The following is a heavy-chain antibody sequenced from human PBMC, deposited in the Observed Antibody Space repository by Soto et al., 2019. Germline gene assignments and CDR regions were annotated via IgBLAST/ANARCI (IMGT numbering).Heavy chain of an antibody. CDR1: GGSIYRSGYY. J-gene: IGHJ4*02. CDR2: IDYNGVT. D-gene: IGHD2-15*01. Sequence: SETLSLTCTVSGGSIYRSGYYWGCIRQPPGRGLEWIGNIDYNGVTYSNPSLKSRVTISRDTSKNQFSLKLTSVTAADTALYYCGKVLVGATGHTDSDSWGPGTLVTVSS. V-gene: IGHV4-39*01. CDR3: GKVLVGATGHTDSDS.